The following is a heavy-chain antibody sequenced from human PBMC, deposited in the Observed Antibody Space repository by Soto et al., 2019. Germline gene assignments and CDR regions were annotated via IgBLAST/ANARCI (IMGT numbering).Heavy chain of an antibody. CDR2: TSSDGSKK. CDR1: GFTFSSYP. D-gene: IGHD3-10*01. J-gene: IGHJ6*02. V-gene: IGHV3-30-3*01. CDR3: ARTESYGSGAYSAMDV. Sequence: PGGSLRLSCVASGFTFSSYPMHWVRQAPGKGLEWVTSTSSDGSKKYYTDSVKGRFTISRDDSKNTLILQVNSLRPEDTGVYHCARTESYGSGAYSAMDVWGQGTTVTVSS.